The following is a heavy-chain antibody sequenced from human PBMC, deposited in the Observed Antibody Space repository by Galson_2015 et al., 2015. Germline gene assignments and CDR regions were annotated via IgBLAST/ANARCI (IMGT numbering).Heavy chain of an antibody. CDR1: GGSISGYY. CDR3: ARDTTGIAASAVY. Sequence: ETLSLTCSISGGSISGYYWSWIRQPAGKGLEWIGRVYAGVSTTYNPSLKSRVTISIDTSKNQFSLKLTSVTAADTAVYFCARDTTGIAASAVYWGQGTLVTVSS. J-gene: IGHJ4*02. CDR2: VYAGVST. D-gene: IGHD6-13*01. V-gene: IGHV4-4*07.